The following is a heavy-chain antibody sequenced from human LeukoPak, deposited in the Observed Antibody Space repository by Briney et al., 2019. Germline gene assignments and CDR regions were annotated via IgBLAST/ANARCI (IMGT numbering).Heavy chain of an antibody. CDR1: GYTFTTYD. Sequence: ASVKVCCKASGYTFTTYDINWVRQATGQGLEWMGGFDPEDGETIYAQKFQGRVTMTEDTSTDTAYMELSSLRSEDTAVYYCATYPLEQLYAFDIWGQGTMVTVSS. CDR3: ATYPLEQLYAFDI. CDR2: FDPEDGET. V-gene: IGHV1-24*01. J-gene: IGHJ3*02. D-gene: IGHD6-6*01.